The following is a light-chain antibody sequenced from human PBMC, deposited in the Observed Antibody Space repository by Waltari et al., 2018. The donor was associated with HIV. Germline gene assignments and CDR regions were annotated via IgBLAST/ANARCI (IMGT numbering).Light chain of an antibody. V-gene: IGLV1-47*01. CDR3: ATWDDSLSGWV. J-gene: IGLJ3*02. CDR1: RSNIGSNH. CDR2: RNN. Sequence: QSVLTQPPSASGTPGQRVTISCSGSRSNIGSNHVYWYQQFPGTAPKPLIYRNNQRPSWVPDRCSGSKSGTSASLAISGLRSEYEADYYCATWDDSLSGWVFGGGTKLTVL.